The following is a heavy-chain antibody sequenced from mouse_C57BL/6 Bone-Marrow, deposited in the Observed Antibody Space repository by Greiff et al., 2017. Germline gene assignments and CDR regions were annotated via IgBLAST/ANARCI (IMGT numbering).Heavy chain of an antibody. V-gene: IGHV1-81*01. D-gene: IGHD1-1*01. Sequence: QVQLQQSGAELARPGASVKLSCKASGYTFTSYGISWVKQRTGQGLEWIGEIYPRSGNTNYNEKFKGKATLTADKSSSTAYMELRSLSSEDAAVYFGASRYGGSPFDYWGQGTTLTVSS. CDR2: IYPRSGNT. J-gene: IGHJ2*01. CDR1: GYTFTSYG. CDR3: ASRYGGSPFDY.